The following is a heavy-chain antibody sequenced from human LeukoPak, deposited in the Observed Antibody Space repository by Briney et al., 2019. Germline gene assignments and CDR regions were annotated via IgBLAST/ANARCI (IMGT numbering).Heavy chain of an antibody. V-gene: IGHV3-11*01. CDR2: ISSSGSTI. CDR1: GFTFSDYY. J-gene: IGHJ4*02. Sequence: TGGSLRLSCAASGFTFSDYYMSWIRQAPGKGLEWVSYISSSGSTIYYADSVKGRFTISRDNAKNSLYLQMNSLRAEDTAVYYCARIRMGSSWLPLDYWGQGTLVTVYS. CDR3: ARIRMGSSWLPLDY. D-gene: IGHD6-13*01.